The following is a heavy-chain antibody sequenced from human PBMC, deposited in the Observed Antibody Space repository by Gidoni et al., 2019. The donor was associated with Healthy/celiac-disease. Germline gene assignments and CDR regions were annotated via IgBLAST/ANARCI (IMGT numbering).Heavy chain of an antibody. CDR2: IKSKTDGGTT. CDR1: GFTFSNAW. Sequence: EVQLVESGGGLVKPGGSLRLSCAASGFTFSNAWMSWVRQAPGKGLEWVGRIKSKTDGGTTDYAAPVKGRFTISRDVSKNTLYLQMNSLKTEDTAVYYCSRDGGASYDFWSGYYTGIDYWGQGTLVTVSS. CDR3: SRDGGASYDFWSGYYTGIDY. V-gene: IGHV3-15*01. J-gene: IGHJ4*02. D-gene: IGHD3-3*01.